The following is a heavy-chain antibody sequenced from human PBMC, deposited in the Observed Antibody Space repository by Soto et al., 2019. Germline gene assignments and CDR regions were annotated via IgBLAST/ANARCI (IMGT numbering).Heavy chain of an antibody. CDR3: TTDEYCSSTSCRPPKDY. CDR2: IKSKTDGGTT. V-gene: IGHV3-15*01. J-gene: IGHJ4*02. CDR1: GFTFSNAW. Sequence: GGSLRLSCAASGFTFSNAWMSWVRQAPGKGLEWVGRIKSKTDGGTTDYAAPVKGRFTISRDDSKNTLYLQMNSLKTEDTAVYYCTTDEYCSSTSCRPPKDYWGQGTLVTVSS. D-gene: IGHD2-2*01.